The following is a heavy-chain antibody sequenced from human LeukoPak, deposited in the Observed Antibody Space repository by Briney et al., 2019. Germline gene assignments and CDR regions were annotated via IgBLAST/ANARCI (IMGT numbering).Heavy chain of an antibody. Sequence: SQTLSLTCTVSGGPISSGGYYWSWIRQHPGKGLEWIWYIYYSGNTYYNPSLKSRVTISADTSKNQFSLKLSSVTAADTAVYYCARDSSGYYDYWGQGTLVTVSS. V-gene: IGHV4-31*03. CDR3: ARDSSGYYDY. D-gene: IGHD3-22*01. J-gene: IGHJ4*02. CDR2: IYYSGNT. CDR1: GGPISSGGYY.